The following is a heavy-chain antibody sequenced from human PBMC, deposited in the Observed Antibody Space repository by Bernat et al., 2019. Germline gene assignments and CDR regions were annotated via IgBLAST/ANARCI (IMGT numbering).Heavy chain of an antibody. Sequence: EVQLVESGGGLVKPGGSLRLSCAASGFTFSSYSMNWVRQAPGKGLEWVSSISSSICYIYYADSVKGRFTISRDNAKNSLYLQMNSLRAEDTAVYYCARDCGGLGGNKEDTAMVQLCGMEVWGQGTTVTVS. CDR1: GFTFSSYS. J-gene: IGHJ6*02. V-gene: IGHV3-21*01. CDR3: ARDCGGLGGNKEDTAMVQLCGMEV. D-gene: IGHD5-18*01. CDR2: ISSSICYI.